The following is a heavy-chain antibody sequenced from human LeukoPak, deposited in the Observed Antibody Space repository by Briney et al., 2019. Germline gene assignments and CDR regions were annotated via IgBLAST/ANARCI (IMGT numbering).Heavy chain of an antibody. D-gene: IGHD2-2*01. CDR3: ARDLKALGYCSSTSCLSNWFDP. Sequence: SETLSLTCTVSGGSISSYYWSWIRQPAGKGLEWIGRIYTSGSTNYNPSLKSRVTMSVDTSKNQFSLKLSSVTAADTAVYYCARDLKALGYCSSTSCLSNWFDPWGQGTLVTVSS. CDR1: GGSISSYY. CDR2: IYTSGST. V-gene: IGHV4-4*07. J-gene: IGHJ5*02.